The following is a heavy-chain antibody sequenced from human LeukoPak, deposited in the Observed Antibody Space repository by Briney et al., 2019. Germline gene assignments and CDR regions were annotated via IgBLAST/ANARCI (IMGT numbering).Heavy chain of an antibody. Sequence: SETLSLTCTVSGGSISSYYWSWIRQPPGKGLEWIGYIYYGGSTNYNPSLKSRVTISVDTSKNQFSLKLSSVTAADTAVYYCARSEGSYYAFDIWGQGTMVTVSS. CDR2: IYYGGST. V-gene: IGHV4-59*01. D-gene: IGHD1-26*01. J-gene: IGHJ3*02. CDR3: ARSEGSYYAFDI. CDR1: GGSISSYY.